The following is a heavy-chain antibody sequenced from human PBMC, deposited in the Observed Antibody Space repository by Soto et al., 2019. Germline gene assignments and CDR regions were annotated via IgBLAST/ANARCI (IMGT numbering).Heavy chain of an antibody. V-gene: IGHV1-58*01. Sequence: SVKVSCKASGFTFTSSAVQWVRQARGQRLEWIGWIVVGSGNTNYAQKFQERVTITRDMSTSTAYMELGSLRSEDTAVYYCAAGSSGWYPGSFDYWGQGTLVTVSS. CDR2: IVVGSGNT. CDR1: GFTFTSSA. D-gene: IGHD6-19*01. CDR3: AAGSSGWYPGSFDY. J-gene: IGHJ4*02.